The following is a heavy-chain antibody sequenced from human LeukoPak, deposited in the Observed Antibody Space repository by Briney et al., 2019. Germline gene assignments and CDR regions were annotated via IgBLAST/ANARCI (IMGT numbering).Heavy chain of an antibody. Sequence: SETLSLTCIVSGDSLTSNNYFWGWIRQSPGKGLEWLGSMYYSGVTYYSPSFKSRVTMSLDTSNNQCSLRLNSVTAADTAVYYCARRSFCAGDCLCLDYWGQGILVTVSS. CDR1: GDSLTSNNYF. V-gene: IGHV4-39*01. D-gene: IGHD2-21*02. CDR3: ARRSFCAGDCLCLDY. J-gene: IGHJ4*02. CDR2: MYYSGVT.